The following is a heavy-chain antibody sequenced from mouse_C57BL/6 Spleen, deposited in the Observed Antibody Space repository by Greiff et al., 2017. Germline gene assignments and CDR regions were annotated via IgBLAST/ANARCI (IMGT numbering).Heavy chain of an antibody. V-gene: IGHV1-69*01. CDR1: GYTFTSYW. CDR3: AGGWTAQATWFAY. Sequence: VQLQQPGAELVMPGASVKLSCKASGYTFTSYWMHWVKQRPGQGLEWIGEIDPSDSYTNYNQKFKGKSTLTVDKSSSTAYMQLSSLTSEDSAVYYCAGGWTAQATWFAYWGQGTLVTVSA. D-gene: IGHD3-2*02. J-gene: IGHJ3*01. CDR2: IDPSDSYT.